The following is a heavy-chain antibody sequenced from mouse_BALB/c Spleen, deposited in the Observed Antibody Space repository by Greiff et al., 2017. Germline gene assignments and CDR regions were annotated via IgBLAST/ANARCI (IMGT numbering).Heavy chain of an antibody. CDR2: IHPGSGGT. V-gene: IGHV1-15*01. CDR3: ARGYCGSRWFAY. D-gene: IGHD1-1*01. CDR1: GYTFTDYE. J-gene: IGHJ3*01. Sequence: VQLQQSGAELVRPGASVKLSCKALGYTFTDYEMHWVKQTPVHGLEWIGAIHPGSGGTAYNQKFKGKATLTADTSSNTAYLQLSSLTSEDTAVYYCARGYCGSRWFAYWGQGTLVTVSA.